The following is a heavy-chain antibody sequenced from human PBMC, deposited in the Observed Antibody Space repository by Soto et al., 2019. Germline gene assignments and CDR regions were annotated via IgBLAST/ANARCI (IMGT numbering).Heavy chain of an antibody. D-gene: IGHD2-15*01. V-gene: IGHV4-39*01. Sequence: QLQLQESGPGLVKPSETLSLTCTVSGGSISSSSYYWGWIRQPPGKGLEWIGSIYYSGSTYYNPSRQSRVTISVDTSKNQCSLKLSSVTAADTAVYYCARHTPAISISDHWGQGTLVTVSS. CDR2: IYYSGST. CDR1: GGSISSSSYY. CDR3: ARHTPAISISDH. J-gene: IGHJ4*02.